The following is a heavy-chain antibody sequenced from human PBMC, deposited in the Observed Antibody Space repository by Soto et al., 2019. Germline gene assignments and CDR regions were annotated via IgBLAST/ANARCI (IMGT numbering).Heavy chain of an antibody. J-gene: IGHJ4*02. CDR1: VYSFAGYW. V-gene: IGHV5-10-1*01. Sequence: GESRKISCKGSVYSFAGYWITWVRQKPGKGLEWMGRIDPSDSQTYYSPSFRGHVTISVTKSITTVFLQWSSLRASDTAMYYCARQIYDSDTGPNFQYYFDSWGQGTPVTVS. CDR2: IDPSDSQT. D-gene: IGHD3-22*01. CDR3: ARQIYDSDTGPNFQYYFDS.